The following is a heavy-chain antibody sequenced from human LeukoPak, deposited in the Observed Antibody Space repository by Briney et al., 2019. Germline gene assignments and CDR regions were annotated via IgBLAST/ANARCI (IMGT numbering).Heavy chain of an antibody. V-gene: IGHV1-2*02. CDR1: GYTLTDYY. Sequence: GASVKVSYKASGYTLTDYYLHWVRQAPGQGLEWMGWINPHTGDTHYAQSFQGRVTMTRDTSISTAYMDLIMLRSDDTDVYYCARGSALSSTTGTTFDYWGQGTLVTVSS. CDR2: INPHTGDT. J-gene: IGHJ4*02. D-gene: IGHD4-17*01. CDR3: ARGSALSSTTGTTFDY.